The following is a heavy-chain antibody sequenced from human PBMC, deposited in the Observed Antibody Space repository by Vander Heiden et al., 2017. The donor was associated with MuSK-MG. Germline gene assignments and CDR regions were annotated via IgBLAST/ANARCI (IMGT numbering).Heavy chain of an antibody. Sequence: QVQLVESGGGVVQSGRSLRLSCTASGFRFSSSGMHLVRQAPGKGPEWAAVVWYEESKKYYADSVKGRFTISRENFKKTVYLQMDSLRVDDTAVYYCVKDRGNEGSIDFWGQGTLVTVSS. J-gene: IGHJ4*02. V-gene: IGHV3-33*06. CDR3: VKDRGNEGSIDF. CDR2: VWYEESKK. CDR1: GFRFSSSG. D-gene: IGHD1-1*01.